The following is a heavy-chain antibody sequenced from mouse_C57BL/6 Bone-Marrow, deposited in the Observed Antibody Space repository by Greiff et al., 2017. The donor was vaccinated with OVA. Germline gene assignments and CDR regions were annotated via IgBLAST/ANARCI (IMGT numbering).Heavy chain of an antibody. V-gene: IGHV7-3*01. CDR2: IRNKANGYTT. CDR1: GFTFTDYY. J-gene: IGHJ1*03. D-gene: IGHD2-3*01. CDR3: ARVGGGYYVDWYFDV. Sequence: EVQGVESGGGLVQPGGSLSLSCAASGFTFTDYYMSWVRQPPGKALEWLGFIRNKANGYTTEYSASVKGRFTISIDNSQSILYLQMNALRAEDSATYYCARVGGGYYVDWYFDVWGTGTTVTVSS.